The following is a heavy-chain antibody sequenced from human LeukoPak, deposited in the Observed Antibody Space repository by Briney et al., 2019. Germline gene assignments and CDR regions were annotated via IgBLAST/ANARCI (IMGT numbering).Heavy chain of an antibody. CDR1: GFIFTSYG. CDR3: ARDLSPVVRASPMGY. D-gene: IGHD3-10*01. V-gene: IGHV3-30*03. CDR2: ITYDGCYK. J-gene: IGHJ4*02. Sequence: GGSLRLSCAASGFIFTSYGMHWVRQAPGKGLEWVALITYDGCYKYYSDSVKGRFTISSDTSKNTLYLQMNSLRAEDTAVYYCARDLSPVVRASPMGYWGQGTLVSVSS.